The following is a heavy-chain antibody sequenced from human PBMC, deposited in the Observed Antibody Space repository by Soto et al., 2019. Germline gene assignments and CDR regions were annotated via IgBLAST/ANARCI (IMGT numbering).Heavy chain of an antibody. Sequence: SETLSLTCAVSGGSISSSNWWSWVRQPPGKGLEWIGEIHHIGSTNYNPSLKSRVTISVDKSKNQFSLKLSSVTAADTAVYYCARGTHYDTLTGYYLPYYGMDVWGQGTTVTVSS. CDR3: ARGTHYDTLTGYYLPYYGMDV. V-gene: IGHV4-4*02. J-gene: IGHJ6*02. D-gene: IGHD3-9*01. CDR1: GGSISSSNW. CDR2: IHHIGST.